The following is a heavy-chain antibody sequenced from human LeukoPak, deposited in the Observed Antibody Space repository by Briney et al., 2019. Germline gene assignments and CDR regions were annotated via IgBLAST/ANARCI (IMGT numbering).Heavy chain of an antibody. CDR2: IYYTGST. V-gene: IGHV4-39*01. J-gene: IGHJ4*02. CDR3: ARRGSSWFHFDY. CDR1: GGSISSSSYY. D-gene: IGHD6-13*01. Sequence: SETLSLTCTVSGGSISSSSYYWGWIRQPPGKGLEWIETIYYTGSTYYNPSLKSRVTISVDTSKNQFSLKLTSVTAADTAVYYCARRGSSWFHFDYWGQGTLVTVSS.